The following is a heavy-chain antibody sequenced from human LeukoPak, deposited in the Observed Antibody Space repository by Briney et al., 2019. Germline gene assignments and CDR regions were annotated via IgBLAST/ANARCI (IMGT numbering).Heavy chain of an antibody. V-gene: IGHV3-66*01. J-gene: IGHJ4*02. D-gene: IGHD3-22*01. CDR2: IYSGGST. CDR3: ARDKQDYDSSGYYDY. CDR1: GFTASSNY. Sequence: GGSLRLSCAASGFTASSNYMSWVRQAQGNGLEWDSVIYSGGSTYYADSVKGRFTISRDNSKNTLYLQMNSLRAEDTAVYYCARDKQDYDSSGYYDYWGQGTLVTVSS.